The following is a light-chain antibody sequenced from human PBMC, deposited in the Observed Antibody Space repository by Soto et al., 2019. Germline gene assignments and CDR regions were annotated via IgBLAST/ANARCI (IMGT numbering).Light chain of an antibody. J-gene: IGKJ2*01. CDR2: GAS. CDR3: PQYGSSRPMYT. Sequence: EIVLTQSPGTLSLSPGERATLSCRASQSVSSSYLAWYQQKPGQAPRLLIYGASSRATGIPDRFSGSGSGTDFTLTISRLEPEDFAVYYCPQYGSSRPMYTFGQGTKLEIK. V-gene: IGKV3-20*01. CDR1: QSVSSSY.